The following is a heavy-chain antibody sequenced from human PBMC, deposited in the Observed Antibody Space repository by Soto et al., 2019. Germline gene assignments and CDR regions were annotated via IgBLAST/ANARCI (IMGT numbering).Heavy chain of an antibody. CDR3: AIIEDIVLVPAAMENWFDP. Sequence: QVQLVQSGAEVKKPGASVKVSCKASGYTFTSYDINWVRQATGQGLEWMGWMNPNSGNTGYAQKFQGRVTMTWNTSISTAYMELSSLRSEDTAVYYCAIIEDIVLVPAAMENWFDPWGQGTLVTVSS. V-gene: IGHV1-8*01. J-gene: IGHJ5*02. CDR2: MNPNSGNT. D-gene: IGHD2-2*01. CDR1: GYTFTSYD.